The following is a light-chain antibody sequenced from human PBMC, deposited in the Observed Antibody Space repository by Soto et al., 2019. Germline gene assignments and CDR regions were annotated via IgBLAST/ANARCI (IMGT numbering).Light chain of an antibody. CDR3: QQRKYWPPLT. Sequence: EVVLTQSPVTLALSPGDGATLSCRTSHSVDIYLAWYQQKPGQAPRLLIYDASNRATGIPARFSGSGSGTDSTLTISSLEPEDFAVYYCQQRKYWPPLTFGGGTKVELK. V-gene: IGKV3-11*01. J-gene: IGKJ4*01. CDR1: HSVDIY. CDR2: DAS.